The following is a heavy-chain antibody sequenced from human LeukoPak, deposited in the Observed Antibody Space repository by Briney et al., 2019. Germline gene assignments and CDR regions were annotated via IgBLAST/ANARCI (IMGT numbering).Heavy chain of an antibody. CDR3: ARGQLAYCGGDCYFYAEYFQH. D-gene: IGHD2-21*02. J-gene: IGHJ1*01. V-gene: IGHV1-46*01. Sequence: ASVKVSCKASGYTFTSYYMHWVRQAPGQGLEWMGIINPSGGSTSYAQKFQGRVTMTRDTSTSTVYMELSSLRSEDTAVYYCARGQLAYCGGDCYFYAEYFQHWGQGTLVTVSS. CDR1: GYTFTSYY. CDR2: INPSGGST.